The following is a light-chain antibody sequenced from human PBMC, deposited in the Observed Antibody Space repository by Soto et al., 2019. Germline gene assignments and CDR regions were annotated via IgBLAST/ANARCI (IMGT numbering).Light chain of an antibody. V-gene: IGLV1-47*01. Sequence: QSVLTQPPSASGTPGQRVTISCSGSSSNIGSNYVSWYQHLPEAAPKLLIYRSDQRPSGVPDRFSGSKSGTSASLAISGLRSEDEADYFCAVRDDSLSGHWVFGGGTKLTVL. CDR3: AVRDDSLSGHWV. J-gene: IGLJ3*02. CDR1: SSNIGSNY. CDR2: RSD.